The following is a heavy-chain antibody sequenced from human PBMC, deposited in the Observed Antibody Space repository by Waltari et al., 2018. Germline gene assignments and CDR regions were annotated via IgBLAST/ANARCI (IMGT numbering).Heavy chain of an antibody. CDR3: AKAPCSGGSCYPFNWFDP. D-gene: IGHD2-15*01. Sequence: EVQLLESGGGLVQPGGSLRLSCAASGFTFSSYAMSWVRQAPGKGLEWVSTISSSGGSTYDADSVKGRFTISRDNSKNTLYLQMNSLRAEDTAVYYCAKAPCSGGSCYPFNWFDPWGQGTLVTVSS. CDR1: GFTFSSYA. V-gene: IGHV3-23*01. J-gene: IGHJ5*02. CDR2: ISSSGGST.